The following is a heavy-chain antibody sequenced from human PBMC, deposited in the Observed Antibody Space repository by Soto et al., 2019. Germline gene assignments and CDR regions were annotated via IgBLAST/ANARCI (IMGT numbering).Heavy chain of an antibody. Sequence: QVQLVESGGGVVQPGRSLRLSCAASGFTFSSYGMHWVRQAPGKGLEWVAVISYDGSNKYYADSVKGRFTISRDNSKNTLYLKMNSLRAEDTAVYYCAKDMAPDYYDSSGYGLFDYWGQGTLVTVSS. J-gene: IGHJ4*02. CDR2: ISYDGSNK. CDR1: GFTFSSYG. CDR3: AKDMAPDYYDSSGYGLFDY. D-gene: IGHD3-22*01. V-gene: IGHV3-30*18.